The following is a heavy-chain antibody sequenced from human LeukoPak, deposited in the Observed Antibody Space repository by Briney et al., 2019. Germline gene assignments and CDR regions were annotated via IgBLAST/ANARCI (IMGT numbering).Heavy chain of an antibody. J-gene: IGHJ3*02. D-gene: IGHD3-3*01. CDR1: GYTFTSYG. CDR2: ISAYNGNT. CDR3: TIFGVVTPPGAFDI. V-gene: IGHV1-18*01. Sequence: ASVKVSCKASGYTFTSYGISWVRQAPGQGLEWMGWISAYNGNTNYAQKLQGRVTMTTDTSTSTAYMELRGLRSDDTAVYYCTIFGVVTPPGAFDIWGQGTMVTVSS.